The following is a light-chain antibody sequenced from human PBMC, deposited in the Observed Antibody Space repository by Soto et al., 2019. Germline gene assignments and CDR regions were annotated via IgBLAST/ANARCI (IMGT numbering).Light chain of an antibody. CDR3: QQANSFPIT. Sequence: DIEMTQSPASMSGSVGDRVTITCWASLRIGTYLNWFQQKTGKAPKILIYAASSLHSGVPSRFSGSGSGTAFNLTLSRLQTEDFATYYCQQANSFPITSAQGTRLEIK. CDR1: LRIGTY. J-gene: IGKJ5*01. CDR2: AAS. V-gene: IGKV1-39*01.